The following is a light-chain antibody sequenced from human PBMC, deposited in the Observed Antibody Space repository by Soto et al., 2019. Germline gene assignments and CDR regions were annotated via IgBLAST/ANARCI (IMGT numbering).Light chain of an antibody. V-gene: IGLV2-23*01. Sequence: QSVLTQPVSVSGSPGQSITISCTGTSSDVGTYDLVSWYQHHPGKAPKLMTYECSKRPSGVSPRFSGSKSGNTASLTISGLQAEGEADYYCCSYAGSATGVFGGGTKLTVL. J-gene: IGLJ3*02. CDR2: ECS. CDR1: SSDVGTYDL. CDR3: CSYAGSATGV.